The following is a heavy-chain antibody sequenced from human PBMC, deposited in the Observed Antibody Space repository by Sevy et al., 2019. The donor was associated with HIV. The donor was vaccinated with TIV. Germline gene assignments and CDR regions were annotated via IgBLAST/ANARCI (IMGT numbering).Heavy chain of an antibody. Sequence: GGSLRLSCAASGFTFSSYVMHWVRQAPGKGLEWVAIISYDGNIEYYPDSVKGRFTISRDDSKNTLYLQMNSLRSEDTALYYCARDLGYESTGYLPLFDNWGQGTLVTVSS. V-gene: IGHV3-30-3*01. J-gene: IGHJ4*02. CDR1: GFTFSSYV. CDR2: ISYDGNIE. D-gene: IGHD3-22*01. CDR3: ARDLGYESTGYLPLFDN.